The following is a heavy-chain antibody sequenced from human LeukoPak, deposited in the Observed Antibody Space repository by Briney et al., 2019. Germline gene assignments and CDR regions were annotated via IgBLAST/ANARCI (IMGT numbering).Heavy chain of an antibody. J-gene: IGHJ4*02. CDR1: GFTFRDYW. D-gene: IGHD5-18*01. CDR2: ISGSGGIT. CDR3: AKDLNSYGYVNAFDY. Sequence: PGGSLRLSCAASGFTFRDYWMHWVRQAPGKGLEWVSAISGSGGITYYADSVKGRFTISGDNSKNTLYLQMNSLRAEDTAVYYCAKDLNSYGYVNAFDYWGQGTLVTVSS. V-gene: IGHV3-23*01.